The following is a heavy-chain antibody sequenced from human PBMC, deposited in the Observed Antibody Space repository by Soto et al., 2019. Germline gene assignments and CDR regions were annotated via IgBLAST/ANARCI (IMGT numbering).Heavy chain of an antibody. J-gene: IGHJ2*01. CDR1: GFTFSSYT. Sequence: EVQLVESGGGLVKPGGSLRLSCAASGFTFSSYTMNWVRQAPGKGLEWVSSITTSSIYIYYADSVEGRFTISRDNAKNSRYPERNSLRVQDSAVYYCAGGAGCAYQNWYFGLWGRGPLVTVSS. CDR3: AGGAGCAYQNWYFGL. D-gene: IGHD3-16*01. V-gene: IGHV3-21*01. CDR2: ITTSSIYI.